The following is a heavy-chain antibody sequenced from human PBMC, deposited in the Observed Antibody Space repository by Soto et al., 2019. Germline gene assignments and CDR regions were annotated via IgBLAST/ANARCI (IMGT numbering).Heavy chain of an antibody. V-gene: IGHV3-33*01. Sequence: GWSLRLSCAASGFTFGTYAMHWVRQAPGKGLEWVAVIYYDGSNRYYGDAVKGRFTISRDNSKSTLYLQMSSLRAEDTAVYYCARACCTNGVCYYFFDYWGHGTLGTVS. CDR1: GFTFGTYA. CDR3: ARACCTNGVCYYFFDY. J-gene: IGHJ4*01. D-gene: IGHD2-8*01. CDR2: IYYDGSNR.